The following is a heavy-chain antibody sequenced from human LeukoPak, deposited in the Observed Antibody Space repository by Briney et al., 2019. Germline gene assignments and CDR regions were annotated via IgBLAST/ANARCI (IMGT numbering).Heavy chain of an antibody. V-gene: IGHV3-21*01. CDR2: ISSSSSYI. CDR1: GFTFSSYS. D-gene: IGHD5-18*01. Sequence: GGSLRLSCAASGFTFSSYSMNWVRQAPGKGLEWVSSISSSSSYIYYADSVKGRFTISRDNAKNSLYLQMNSLRAEDTAVYYCARECGYSYGCYFDYWGQGTLVTVSS. J-gene: IGHJ4*02. CDR3: ARECGYSYGCYFDY.